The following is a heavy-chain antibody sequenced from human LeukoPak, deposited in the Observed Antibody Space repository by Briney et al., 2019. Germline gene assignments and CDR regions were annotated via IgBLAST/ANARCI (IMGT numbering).Heavy chain of an antibody. V-gene: IGHV3-48*01. CDR1: GFTFSSYS. CDR3: ARGNIGYCSSTSRYEGDY. J-gene: IGHJ4*02. Sequence: GGSLRLSCAASGFTFSSYSMNWVRQAPGKGLEWVSYISISSSTIYYAGSVKGRFTISRDNAKNSLYLQMNSLRAEDTAVYYCARGNIGYCSSTSRYEGDYWGQGTLVTVSS. D-gene: IGHD2-2*01. CDR2: ISISSSTI.